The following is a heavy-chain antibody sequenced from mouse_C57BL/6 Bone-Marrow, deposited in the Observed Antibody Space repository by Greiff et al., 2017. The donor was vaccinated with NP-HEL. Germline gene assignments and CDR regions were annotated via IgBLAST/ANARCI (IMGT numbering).Heavy chain of an antibody. V-gene: IGHV1-55*01. Sequence: VQLQQPGAELVKPGASVKMSCKASGYTFTSYWITWVKQRPGQGLEWIGEIYPGSGSTNYNEKFKSKATLTVDKSSSTAYMRLSSLTSEDSAVYSCARYSCGTSYSWYFDVWGTGTTVTVSS. D-gene: IGHD1-1*01. CDR1: GYTFTSYW. CDR2: IYPGSGST. J-gene: IGHJ1*03. CDR3: ARYSCGTSYSWYFDV.